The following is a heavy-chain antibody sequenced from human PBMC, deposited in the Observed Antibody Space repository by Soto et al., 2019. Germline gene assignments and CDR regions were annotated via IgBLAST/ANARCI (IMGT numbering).Heavy chain of an antibody. J-gene: IGHJ4*02. CDR1: GFTFSSYG. CDR2: ISYDGSNK. CDR3: AKVPDTADGPV. V-gene: IGHV3-30*18. D-gene: IGHD5-18*01. Sequence: QVQLVESGGGVVQPGRSLRLSCAASGFTFSSYGMHWVRQAPGKGLEWVAVISYDGSNKYYADSVKGRFTISRDNSKNTRYLQMNSLRAEDTAVYYCAKVPDTADGPVWGQGTLVTVSS.